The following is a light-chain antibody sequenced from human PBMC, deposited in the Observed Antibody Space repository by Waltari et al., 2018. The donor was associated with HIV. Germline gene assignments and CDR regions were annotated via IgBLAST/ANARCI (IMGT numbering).Light chain of an antibody. CDR2: EVS. CDR1: SSDVGGYNL. CDR3: CAYAGSTTYVI. V-gene: IGLV2-23*02. J-gene: IGLJ2*01. Sequence: QSALTQPASVSGSPGQSITISCTGTSSDVGGYNLVSWYQQHPGKAPKLMIYEVSKRPSGVSNRFSGSKSGNTASLTISGLQAEDEVDYYCCAYAGSTTYVIFGGGTKLTVL.